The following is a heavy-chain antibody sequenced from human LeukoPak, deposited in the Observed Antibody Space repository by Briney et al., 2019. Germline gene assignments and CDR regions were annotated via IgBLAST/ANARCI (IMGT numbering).Heavy chain of an antibody. Sequence: PSETLSLTCAVYGGSFSGYYWSWLRQRPGKGLEWIGEINHSGSTNYNPSLKSRVTISVDTSKNQFSLKLSSVTAADTAVYYCARFSKVQLWLGRDNFDYWGQGTLVTVSS. J-gene: IGHJ4*02. V-gene: IGHV4-34*01. CDR1: GGSFSGYY. CDR3: ARFSKVQLWLGRDNFDY. CDR2: INHSGST. D-gene: IGHD5-18*01.